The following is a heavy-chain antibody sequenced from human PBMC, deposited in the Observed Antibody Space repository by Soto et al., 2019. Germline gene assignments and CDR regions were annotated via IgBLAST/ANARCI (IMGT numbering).Heavy chain of an antibody. Sequence: QVQLVQSGAEVKRPGASVKVSCKASGYTFTTYPIHWVRQAPGQRLEWMGWINPVNGNTKISQKFQGRVTITRDTSASTADMELSSLGSEDTAVYYCARDNVLDIVATFVGVFDYWGQGTLVTVSS. J-gene: IGHJ4*02. CDR1: GYTFTTYP. CDR2: INPVNGNT. V-gene: IGHV1-3*01. CDR3: ARDNVLDIVATFVGVFDY. D-gene: IGHD5-12*01.